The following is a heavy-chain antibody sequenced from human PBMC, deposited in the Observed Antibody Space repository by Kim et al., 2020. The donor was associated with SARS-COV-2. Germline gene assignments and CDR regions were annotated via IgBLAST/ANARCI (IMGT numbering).Heavy chain of an antibody. J-gene: IGHJ4*02. V-gene: IGHV6-1*01. D-gene: IGHD4-17*01. CDR3: AREGSATSDLDY. Sequence: YAVSVKSRITINPDTSKNQFSLQLNSVTPEDTAVYYCAREGSATSDLDYWGQGTLVTVSS.